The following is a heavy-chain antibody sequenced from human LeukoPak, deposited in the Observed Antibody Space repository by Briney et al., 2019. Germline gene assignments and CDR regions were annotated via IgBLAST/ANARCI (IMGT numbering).Heavy chain of an antibody. CDR1: GFTFGSYA. Sequence: AGGSLRLSCAASGFTFGSYAMNWVRQAPGKGLEWVSSITDSSSYIYYADSLKGRFTISRDNAKNSLYLQMNSLRAEDTAVYYCVRDNGDVVAPLMDVWGKGTTVTISS. V-gene: IGHV3-21*01. CDR2: ITDSSSYI. D-gene: IGHD2-21*01. J-gene: IGHJ6*04. CDR3: VRDNGDVVAPLMDV.